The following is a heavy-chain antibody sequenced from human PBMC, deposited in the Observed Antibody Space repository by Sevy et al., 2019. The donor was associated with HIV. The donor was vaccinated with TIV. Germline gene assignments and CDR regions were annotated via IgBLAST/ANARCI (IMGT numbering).Heavy chain of an antibody. V-gene: IGHV3-48*01. D-gene: IGHD5-12*01. CDR3: ASQRGGHERLYYFDS. Sequence: GESLKISCVASGFTYSMNWVRQAPGKGLEWVSYISDSSATIHYADSVKGRFTISRDNAKNSLYLQMNTLRAEDTAVYYCASQRGGHERLYYFDSWGQGTLVTVSS. CDR1: GFTYS. J-gene: IGHJ4*02. CDR2: ISDSSATI.